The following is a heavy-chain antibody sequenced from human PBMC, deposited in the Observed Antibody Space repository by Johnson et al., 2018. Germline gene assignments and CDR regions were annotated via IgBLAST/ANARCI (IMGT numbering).Heavy chain of an antibody. D-gene: IGHD5-18*01. V-gene: IGHV3-30*04. CDR3: VLGMDIGMGWVDV. CDR2: ISYDGSNK. Sequence: QVQLVESGGVVVQPGGSXRLSCAASGFTFSSYALHWVRQAPGKGLEWVAVISYDGSNKYYADSVKGRFTISRDNSKNPLYLQMNSLRAEDTALYYCVLGMDIGMGWVDVWGKGTTVTVSS. J-gene: IGHJ6*04. CDR1: GFTFSSYA.